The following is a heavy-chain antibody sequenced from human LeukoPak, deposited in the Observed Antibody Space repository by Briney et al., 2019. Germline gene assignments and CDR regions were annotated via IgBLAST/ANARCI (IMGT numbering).Heavy chain of an antibody. CDR2: ISAYKGNT. CDR3: ARHHSSGYYSPHYYYGMDV. Sequence: ASVKVSCKASGYTFTTYGISWVRQAPGQGLEWMGWISAYKGNTNYAQKLQGRVTMTTETSTSTAYMELRSLRSDDTAVYYCARHHSSGYYSPHYYYGMDVWGQGTTVTVSS. CDR1: GYTFTTYG. J-gene: IGHJ6*02. D-gene: IGHD3-22*01. V-gene: IGHV1-18*01.